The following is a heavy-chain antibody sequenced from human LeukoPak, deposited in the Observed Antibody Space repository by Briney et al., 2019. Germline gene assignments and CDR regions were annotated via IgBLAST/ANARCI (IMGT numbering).Heavy chain of an antibody. Sequence: GGSLRLSCAASGFTFSNAWMSWVRQAPGKGLEWVGRIKSKSDGGTTDYAAPVKGRFTISRDDSKDTLYLQMNSLRAQDTAVYYCAKEDYDSSGYFDYWGQGTLVTVSS. CDR1: GFTFSNAW. D-gene: IGHD3-22*01. J-gene: IGHJ4*02. CDR3: AKEDYDSSGYFDY. V-gene: IGHV3-15*01. CDR2: IKSKSDGGTT.